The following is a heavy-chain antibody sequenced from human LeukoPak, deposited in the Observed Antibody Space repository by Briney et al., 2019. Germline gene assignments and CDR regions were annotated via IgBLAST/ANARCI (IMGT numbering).Heavy chain of an antibody. CDR1: GYTFTGYY. V-gene: IGHV1-2*06. CDR2: INPNSGGT. Sequence: VASVKVSCKASGYTFTGYYMRWVRQAPGQGLEWMGRINPNSGGTNYAQKFQGRVTMTRDTSISTAYMELSRLRSDDTAVYYCARDYYDSSGYFYFQHWGQGTLVTVSS. J-gene: IGHJ1*01. D-gene: IGHD3-22*01. CDR3: ARDYYDSSGYFYFQH.